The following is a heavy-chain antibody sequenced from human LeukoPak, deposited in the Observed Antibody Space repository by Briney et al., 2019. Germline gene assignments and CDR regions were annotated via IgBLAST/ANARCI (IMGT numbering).Heavy chain of an antibody. J-gene: IGHJ1*01. Sequence: GGSLRLSCAASGFTFDDYTMHWVRQAPGKGLEWVSLISWDGGSTYYADSMKGRFTISRDNSKNSLYLQMNSLRTGDTALYYCAKGAGPAPTIDDFFQHWGQGTLVTVSS. V-gene: IGHV3-43*01. CDR3: AKGAGPAPTIDDFFQH. CDR2: ISWDGGST. CDR1: GFTFDDYT. D-gene: IGHD3-9*01.